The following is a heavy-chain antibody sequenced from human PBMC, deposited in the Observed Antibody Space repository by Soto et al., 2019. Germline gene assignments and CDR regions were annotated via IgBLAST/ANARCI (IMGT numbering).Heavy chain of an antibody. CDR3: ARSQGGSSSLDIYYYYYYGMDV. CDR1: GGTFSSYA. J-gene: IGHJ6*02. D-gene: IGHD2-15*01. CDR2: IIPIFGTA. Sequence: QVQLVQSGAEVKKPGSSVKVSCKAPGGTFSSYAISWVRQAPGQGLEWMGGIIPIFGTANYAQKFQGRVTITADESTITGYMELSSLRSEDTAVYSCARSQGGSSSLDIYYYYYYGMDVWGQGTTVTVSS. V-gene: IGHV1-69*01.